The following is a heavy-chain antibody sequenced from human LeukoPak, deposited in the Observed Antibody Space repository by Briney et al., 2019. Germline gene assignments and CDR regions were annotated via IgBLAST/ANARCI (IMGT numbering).Heavy chain of an antibody. J-gene: IGHJ4*02. CDR3: ARPKPYCSSTSCSDY. Sequence: SETLSLTCAVSGYSISSGYYWGWIRQPPGKGLEWVGSIFHSGSTYYNPSLKSRVTISVDTSKNQFSLKLSSVTAADTAVYYCARPKPYCSSTSCSDYWGQGTLVTVSS. V-gene: IGHV4-38-2*01. D-gene: IGHD2-2*01. CDR2: IFHSGST. CDR1: GYSISSGYY.